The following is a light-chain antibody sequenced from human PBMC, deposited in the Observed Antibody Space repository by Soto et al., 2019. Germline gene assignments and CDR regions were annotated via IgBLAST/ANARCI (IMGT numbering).Light chain of an antibody. CDR2: AAS. V-gene: IGKV1-9*01. J-gene: IGKJ4*01. Sequence: DIQLTQSTSFLSASVGDRVTITCRASQSISSHVAWYRQKSGKAPMLLIYAASTLQSGVPSRFSGSGSGTEFTLTLSSLHPEDGATYYCQHLDSFPLAFGGGTTVE. CDR3: QHLDSFPLA. CDR1: QSISSH.